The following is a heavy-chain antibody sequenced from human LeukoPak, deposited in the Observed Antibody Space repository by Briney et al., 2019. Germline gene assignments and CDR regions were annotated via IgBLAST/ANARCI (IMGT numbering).Heavy chain of an antibody. Sequence: GGSLRLFCTASGFTFSAYEMNWVRQAPGKGLEWISYISSSGSSIYYADSVKGRFIISRDNAKNSLYLHMNSLRAEDTAVYYCARAKYSNSWNDVFDIWGQGTVVTVSS. CDR3: ARAKYSNSWNDVFDI. CDR2: ISSSGSSI. D-gene: IGHD6-13*01. CDR1: GFTFSAYE. V-gene: IGHV3-48*03. J-gene: IGHJ3*02.